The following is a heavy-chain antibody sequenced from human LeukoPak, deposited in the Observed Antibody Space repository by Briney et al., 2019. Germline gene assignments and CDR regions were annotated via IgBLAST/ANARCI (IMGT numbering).Heavy chain of an antibody. V-gene: IGHV3-7*05. CDR1: GFIFSDSW. CDR3: TTSEDHYSHH. CDR2: IHQDAGEK. Sequence: GGSLSLSCAASGFIFSDSWMTWVRQSPGKGLQWVASIHQDAGEKQYVDSVRGRFTISRDNAKNSLYLQMNSLRVEDTAMYYCTTSEDHYSHHWGQGTLVTVSS. J-gene: IGHJ4*02.